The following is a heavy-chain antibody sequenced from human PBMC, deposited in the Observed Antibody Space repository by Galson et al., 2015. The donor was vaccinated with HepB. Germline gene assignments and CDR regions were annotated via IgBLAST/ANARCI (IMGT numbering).Heavy chain of an antibody. CDR3: AKASSHYGSGSYYTVDY. D-gene: IGHD3-10*01. CDR1: GFTFSRYG. J-gene: IGHJ4*02. Sequence: SLRLSCAASGFTFSRYGIHWVRQAPGKGLEWVAAISSDGSNKHYADSVKGRFTISRDNSKNTVSLQMNSLRPGDTAVYYCAKASSHYGSGSYYTVDYWAREPWSASPQ. CDR2: ISSDGSNK. V-gene: IGHV3-30*18.